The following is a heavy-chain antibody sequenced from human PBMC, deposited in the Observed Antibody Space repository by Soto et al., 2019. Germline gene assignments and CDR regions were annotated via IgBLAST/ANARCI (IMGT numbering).Heavy chain of an antibody. V-gene: IGHV1-46*01. CDR1: EWTFSRYY. Sequence: EGSVQVSCEASEWTFSRYYMHWLRQAPGQGLEWMGVINPSGDSTSYAQKFQGRVTMTRDTSTSTLFMELSSLRSEDTAVYFCARDWEFGYWGQGTQVTVSS. CDR2: INPSGDST. D-gene: IGHD1-26*01. J-gene: IGHJ4*02. CDR3: ARDWEFGY.